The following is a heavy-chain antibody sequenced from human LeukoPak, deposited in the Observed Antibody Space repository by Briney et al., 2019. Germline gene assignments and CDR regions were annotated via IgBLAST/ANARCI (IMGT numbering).Heavy chain of an antibody. V-gene: IGHV4-39*01. J-gene: IGHJ4*02. CDR2: IYYSGST. CDR1: GGSISSSSYY. CDR3: ARLWWELPDY. Sequence: SETLSLTCTVSGGSISSSSYYWGWIRQPPGKGLEWIGSIYYSGSTYYNPSLKSRDTISVDTSKNQFSLKLSSVTAADTAVYYCARLWWELPDYWGQGTLVTVSS. D-gene: IGHD1-26*01.